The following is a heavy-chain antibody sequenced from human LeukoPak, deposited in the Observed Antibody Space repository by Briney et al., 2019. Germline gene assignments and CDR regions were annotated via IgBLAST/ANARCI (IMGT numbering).Heavy chain of an antibody. V-gene: IGHV3-48*03. Sequence: TGGSLRLSCAASGFTFSSYEMNWVRQAPGKGLEWVSYISSSGSTIYYADSVKGRFTISRDNAKNSLYLQMNSLRAEDTAVYYCARIPWITGRSSYMDVGGKGTTVTVSS. J-gene: IGHJ6*03. CDR3: ARIPWITGRSSYMDV. CDR1: GFTFSSYE. D-gene: IGHD1-20*01. CDR2: ISSSGSTI.